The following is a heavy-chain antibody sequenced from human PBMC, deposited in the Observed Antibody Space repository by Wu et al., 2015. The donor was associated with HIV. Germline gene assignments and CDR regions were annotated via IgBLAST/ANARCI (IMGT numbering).Heavy chain of an antibody. CDR3: ARWRSYYYDSSGYSDFDY. Sequence: QVQLVQSGAEVKKPGASVKVSCKASGYTFTSYGISWVRQAPGQGLEWMGWISAYNGNTNYAQKLQGRVTMTTDTSTSTAYMELRSLRSDDTAVYYCARWRSYYYDSSGYSDFDYWGQGTLVTSPQ. CDR2: ISAYNGNT. J-gene: IGHJ4*02. V-gene: IGHV1-18*01. CDR1: GYTFTSYG. D-gene: IGHD3-22*01.